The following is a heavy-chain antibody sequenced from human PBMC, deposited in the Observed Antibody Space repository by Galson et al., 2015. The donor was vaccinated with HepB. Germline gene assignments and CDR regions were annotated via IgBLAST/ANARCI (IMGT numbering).Heavy chain of an antibody. CDR1: GFTFSTYP. D-gene: IGHD6-25*01. J-gene: IGHJ3*02. CDR2: IEYNGSVK. V-gene: IGHV3-30-3*01. CDR3: TRKGYGSGRADAFDI. Sequence: SCAASGFTFSTYPMHWVRQPPGKGLECVAVIEYNGSVKFYGGSVQGRFTISRDNSKNMLYLEMNSLTTDDTAVYYCTRKGYGSGRADAFDIWGQGTMVTVSS.